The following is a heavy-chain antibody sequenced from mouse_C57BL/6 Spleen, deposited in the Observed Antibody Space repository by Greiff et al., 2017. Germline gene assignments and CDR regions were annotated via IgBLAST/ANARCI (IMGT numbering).Heavy chain of an antibody. CDR1: GYTFTSYD. CDR3: AREGAHYGSSPWFAY. D-gene: IGHD1-1*01. V-gene: IGHV1-85*01. Sequence: VQLVESGPELVKPGASVKLSCKASGYTFTSYDINWVKQRPGQGLEWIGWIYPRDGSTKYNEKFKGKATLTVDTSSSTAYMELHSLTSEDSAVYFGAREGAHYGSSPWFAYWGQGTLVTVSA. J-gene: IGHJ3*01. CDR2: IYPRDGST.